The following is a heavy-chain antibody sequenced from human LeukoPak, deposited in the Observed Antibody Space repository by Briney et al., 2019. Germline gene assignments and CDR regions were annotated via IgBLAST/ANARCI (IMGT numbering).Heavy chain of an antibody. D-gene: IGHD6-13*01. CDR3: ARVNVLGSSSWTREAFDI. CDR2: VYSGGST. Sequence: GGSLRLSCVASGFTVSSNYMSWVRQAPGKGLEWVSVVYSGGSTYYADSVKGRFTTSRDNSKNTLYLQMNSLRAEDTAMYYCARVNVLGSSSWTREAFDIWGQGTMVTVSS. J-gene: IGHJ3*02. V-gene: IGHV3-66*01. CDR1: GFTVSSNY.